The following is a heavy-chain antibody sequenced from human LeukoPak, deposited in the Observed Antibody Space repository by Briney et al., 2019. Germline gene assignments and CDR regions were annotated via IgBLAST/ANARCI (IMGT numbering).Heavy chain of an antibody. J-gene: IGHJ4*02. CDR2: INHSEST. V-gene: IGHV4-34*01. D-gene: IGHD6-6*01. CDR3: ARGGQTYSSSSLHSDY. Sequence: LSETLSLTCAVYGGSLSGYYWSWISQPPGTGLEWIGEINHSESTSYNPSLKSRVTISADTYKNQFTLKLSSVTAADTALFYCARGGQTYSSSSLHSDYWGQGTLVTVSS. CDR1: GGSLSGYY.